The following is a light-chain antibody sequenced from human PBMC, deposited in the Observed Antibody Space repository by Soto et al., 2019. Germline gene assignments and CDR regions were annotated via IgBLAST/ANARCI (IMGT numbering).Light chain of an antibody. CDR1: QSVSSSY. CDR3: QQYNNWPQT. Sequence: EIVLAQSPGALSLSPGERATLSCRASQSVSSSYLAWYQQKPGQAPRLFIYGASTRATGIPARFSGSGSGTEFTLTISSLQSEDFAVYYCQQYNNWPQTFGQGTKVDI. CDR2: GAS. J-gene: IGKJ1*01. V-gene: IGKV3-15*01.